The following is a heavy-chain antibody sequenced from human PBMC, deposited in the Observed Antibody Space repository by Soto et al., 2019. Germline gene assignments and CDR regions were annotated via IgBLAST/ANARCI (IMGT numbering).Heavy chain of an antibody. J-gene: IGHJ5*02. CDR2: IYYSGNT. CDR1: GGSISSGFYY. Sequence: SETLSLTCTVSGGSISSGFYYWSWIRQHPGKGLEWIGYIYYSGNTYYNPSLKSRVTISVDTSKNQFSLKLSSVTAADTAVYYCARDQLSSGLYVWFDPWGQGT. CDR3: ARDQLSSGLYVWFDP. D-gene: IGHD6-25*01. V-gene: IGHV4-31*03.